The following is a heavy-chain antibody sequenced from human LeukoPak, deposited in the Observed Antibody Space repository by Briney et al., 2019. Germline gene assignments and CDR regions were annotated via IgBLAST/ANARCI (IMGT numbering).Heavy chain of an antibody. Sequence: TGGSLRLSCAASGFTLSSHGMHWVRRAPGRGLEWVAIIWYDGSKEYYAESVKGRFTISRDISKNTLYLQMNSLRAEDTAVYYCARVGRWELPPRTYYYMDVWGKGTTVTVSS. CDR1: GFTLSSHG. J-gene: IGHJ6*03. D-gene: IGHD1-26*01. CDR3: ARVGRWELPPRTYYYMDV. CDR2: IWYDGSKE. V-gene: IGHV3-33*01.